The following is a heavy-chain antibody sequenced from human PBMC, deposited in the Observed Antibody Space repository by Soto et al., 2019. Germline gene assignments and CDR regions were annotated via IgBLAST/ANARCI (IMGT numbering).Heavy chain of an antibody. CDR3: ANEEWFGELYPTVDY. Sequence: GGSLRLSCAASGFTFSSYAMHWVRQAPGKGLEWVAVISYDGSNKYYADSVKGRFTISRDNSKNTLYLQMNSLRAEETAVYYCANEEWFGELYPTVDYWGQGTLVTVSS. D-gene: IGHD3-10*01. V-gene: IGHV3-30-3*02. CDR1: GFTFSSYA. CDR2: ISYDGSNK. J-gene: IGHJ4*02.